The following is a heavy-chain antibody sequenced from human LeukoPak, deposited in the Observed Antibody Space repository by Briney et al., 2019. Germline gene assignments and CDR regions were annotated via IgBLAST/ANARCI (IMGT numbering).Heavy chain of an antibody. Sequence: GGCLRLPCAASGFTFSSYWMHWVRRAPGKGLVWVSRINSDGSSTSYADSVKGRLTISRDNAKNTLYLQMNSLRAEDTAVYYCARAYYYDSSGYYTQWGQGTLVTVSS. V-gene: IGHV3-74*01. D-gene: IGHD3-22*01. J-gene: IGHJ4*02. CDR1: GFTFSSYW. CDR3: ARAYYYDSSGYYTQ. CDR2: INSDGSST.